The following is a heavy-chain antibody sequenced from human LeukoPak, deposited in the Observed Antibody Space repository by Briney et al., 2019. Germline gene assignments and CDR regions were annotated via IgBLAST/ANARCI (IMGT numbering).Heavy chain of an antibody. D-gene: IGHD4-23*01. CDR1: GFTFSSYA. CDR3: ARAPRWLYFDY. J-gene: IGHJ4*02. Sequence: GGSLRLSCAASGFTFSSYAMHWVRQAPGKGPEWVAVISYDGSNKYYADSVKGRFAISRDNSKNTLYLQMNSLRAEDTAVYYCARAPRWLYFDYWGQGTLVTVSS. V-gene: IGHV3-30*09. CDR2: ISYDGSNK.